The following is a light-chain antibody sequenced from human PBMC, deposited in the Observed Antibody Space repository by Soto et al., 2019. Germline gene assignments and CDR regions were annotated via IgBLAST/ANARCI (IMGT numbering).Light chain of an antibody. CDR2: EVS. CDR3: SSYTISTTHVV. Sequence: QSVLTQTASVTGSPGQSITISCTGTSSDVGGYNYVSWYQQYPGKAPKLMIYEVSNRPSGVSNRFSGSKSGNTASLTISGLQAEDEADYFCSSYTISTTHVVFGGGTQLTVL. V-gene: IGLV2-14*01. CDR1: SSDVGGYNY. J-gene: IGLJ2*01.